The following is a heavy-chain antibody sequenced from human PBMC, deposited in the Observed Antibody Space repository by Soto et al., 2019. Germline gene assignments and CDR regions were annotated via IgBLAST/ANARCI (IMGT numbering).Heavy chain of an antibody. CDR2: ISSSSSYI. Sequence: GGSLRLSCAASGFTFSSYSMNWVRQAPGKGLEWVSSISSSSSYIYYADSVKGRFTISRDNAKNSLYLQMNSLRAEDTAVYYCARDPGVVVAYYYYYMDVWGKGTTVTVSS. J-gene: IGHJ6*03. V-gene: IGHV3-21*01. CDR3: ARDPGVVVAYYYYYMDV. CDR1: GFTFSSYS. D-gene: IGHD2-15*01.